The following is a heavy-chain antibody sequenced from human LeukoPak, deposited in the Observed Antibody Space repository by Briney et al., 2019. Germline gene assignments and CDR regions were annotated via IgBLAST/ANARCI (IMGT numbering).Heavy chain of an antibody. CDR3: AGDTRGSLYSSSWCWFDP. J-gene: IGHJ5*02. CDR1: GYTFTSYG. V-gene: IGHV1-18*01. D-gene: IGHD6-13*01. Sequence: ASVKVSCKASGYTFTSYGISWVRQAPGQGLEWMGWISAYNGNTNYAQKPQGRVTMTTDTSTSTAYMELRSLRSDDTAVYYCAGDTRGSLYSSSWCWFDPWGQGTLVTVSS. CDR2: ISAYNGNT.